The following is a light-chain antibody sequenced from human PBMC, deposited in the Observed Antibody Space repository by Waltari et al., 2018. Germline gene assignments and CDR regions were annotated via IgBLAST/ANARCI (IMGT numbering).Light chain of an antibody. Sequence: EIVLTQSPATLSLSPGERATLSCWASPSVRSDIAWYQQQTGQAPRLLISDTTNRAPGLPARFSGSGAGTDFTPTISSLEPEDSAVYYCQQFYNWPPWTFGQGTKVEIK. V-gene: IGKV3-11*01. CDR3: QQFYNWPPWT. CDR2: DTT. J-gene: IGKJ1*01. CDR1: PSVRSD.